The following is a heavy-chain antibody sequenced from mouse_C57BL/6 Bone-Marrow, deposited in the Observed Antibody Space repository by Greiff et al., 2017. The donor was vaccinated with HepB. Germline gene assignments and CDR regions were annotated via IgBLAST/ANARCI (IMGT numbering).Heavy chain of an antibody. CDR1: GYTFTSYW. J-gene: IGHJ4*01. D-gene: IGHD1-1*02. V-gene: IGHV1-55*01. Sequence: QVQLQQPGAELVKPGASVKMSCKASGYTFTSYWITWVKQRPGQGLEWIGDIYPGSGSTNYNEKFKSKATLTVDTSSSTSYMQLSSLTSEDSAVYYCARRTVVAKDAMDYWGQGTSVTVSS. CDR3: ARRTVVAKDAMDY. CDR2: IYPGSGST.